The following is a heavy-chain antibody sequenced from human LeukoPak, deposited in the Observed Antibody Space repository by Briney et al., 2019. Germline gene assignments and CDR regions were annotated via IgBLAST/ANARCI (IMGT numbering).Heavy chain of an antibody. V-gene: IGHV3-23*01. D-gene: IGHD6-19*01. Sequence: PGGSLRLSCAASGFTFSSYAMSWVRQAPGKGLERVSGISGSGGGTNYADSVKGRFTISRDNSKNTLYLQMNSLRAEDTAVYYCAKYSGAWYEGYFDYWGQGTLVTVSS. CDR2: ISGSGGGT. CDR3: AKYSGAWYEGYFDY. J-gene: IGHJ4*02. CDR1: GFTFSSYA.